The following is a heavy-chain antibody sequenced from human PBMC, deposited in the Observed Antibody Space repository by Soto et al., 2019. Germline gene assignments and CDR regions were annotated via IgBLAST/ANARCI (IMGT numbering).Heavy chain of an antibody. CDR1: GYTFTSYW. D-gene: IGHD3-16*01. V-gene: IGHV5-10-1*01. CDR3: ARRKDLGNLVWLDT. Sequence: ESLKISCKGSGYTFTSYWITWVLQKPGEGLEWMGRIDPSDSYTRYSPSFEGHVTISADRSITTAYLQWTSLKASVTAMYYCARRKDLGNLVWLDTWGQGTLVTVSS. J-gene: IGHJ5*02. CDR2: IDPSDSYT.